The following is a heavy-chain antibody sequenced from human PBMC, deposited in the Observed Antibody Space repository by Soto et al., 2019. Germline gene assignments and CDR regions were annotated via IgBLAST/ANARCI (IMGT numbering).Heavy chain of an antibody. CDR2: MNPNTANT. D-gene: IGHD2-8*02. CDR1: GYTFISYD. Sequence: VASVKVSCKASGYTFISYDINWVRQAPGQGPEWIGWMNPNTANTGFAQKFQGRVTMTRDIPASTAYVELSGLRSEGTAVYYCAGWCQNVAVGAKSDYWGQGTLVTVSS. V-gene: IGHV1-8*02. CDR3: AGWCQNVAVGAKSDY. J-gene: IGHJ4*02.